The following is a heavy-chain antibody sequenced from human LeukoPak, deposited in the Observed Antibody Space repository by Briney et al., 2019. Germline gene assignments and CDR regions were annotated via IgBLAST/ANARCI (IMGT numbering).Heavy chain of an antibody. Sequence: GALRLSCAASGFTFSSYGMHWVRQAPGKGLDWVAFIHHDGSNKYYADSVRGRFTISRDNSKNTLYLQMNSLRAEDTAVYYCARGAERFGDLYNWFDPWGQGTLVTVSS. CDR3: ARGAERFGDLYNWFDP. CDR2: IHHDGSNK. D-gene: IGHD3-10*01. V-gene: IGHV3-30*02. CDR1: GFTFSSYG. J-gene: IGHJ5*02.